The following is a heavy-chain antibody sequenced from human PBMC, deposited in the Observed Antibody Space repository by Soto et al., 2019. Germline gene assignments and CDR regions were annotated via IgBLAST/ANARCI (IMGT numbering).Heavy chain of an antibody. Sequence: ASVKVSCKTSGYTFNTYGINWVRQAPGRGLELMGWISAYDGKTTYAEKFQGRVTLTTDTSTSTAYMELRSLGSDDTAIYYCARDPHEFWTSYWFDPWGQGTPVTVSS. V-gene: IGHV1-18*01. CDR3: ARDPHEFWTSYWFDP. CDR1: GYTFNTYG. J-gene: IGHJ5*02. CDR2: ISAYDGKT. D-gene: IGHD3-3*01.